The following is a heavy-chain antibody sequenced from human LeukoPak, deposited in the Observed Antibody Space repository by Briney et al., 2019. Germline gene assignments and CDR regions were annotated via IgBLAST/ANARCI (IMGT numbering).Heavy chain of an antibody. Sequence: GGSLRLSCVASGFPFSDHYMSWIRQAPGKGLECVSYITSNGRILYEPNSVKGRFTISRDNAKNSLYLQMGNRTAEDTAVYYCARDFVSIGTGYFDLWGRGTLVTVSS. CDR1: GFPFSDHY. J-gene: IGHJ2*01. D-gene: IGHD5/OR15-5a*01. CDR2: ITSNGRIL. CDR3: ARDFVSIGTGYFDL. V-gene: IGHV3-11*01.